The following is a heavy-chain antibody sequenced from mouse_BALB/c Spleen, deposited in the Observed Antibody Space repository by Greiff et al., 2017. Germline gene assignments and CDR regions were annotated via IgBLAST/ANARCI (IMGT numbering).Heavy chain of an antibody. D-gene: IGHD2-1*01. CDR3: TRERYGNNYAMDY. V-gene: IGHV1-5*01. J-gene: IGHJ4*01. CDR1: GYTFTSYW. Sequence: EVQLQQSGTVLARPGASVKMSCKASGYTFTSYWMHWVKQRPGQGLEWIGAIYPGNSDTSYNQKFKGKAKLTAVTSTSTAYMELSSLTNEDSAVYYCTRERYGNNYAMDYWGQGTSVTVSS. CDR2: IYPGNSDT.